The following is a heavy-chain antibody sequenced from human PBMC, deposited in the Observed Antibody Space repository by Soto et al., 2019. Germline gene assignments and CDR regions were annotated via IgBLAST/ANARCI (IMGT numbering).Heavy chain of an antibody. J-gene: IGHJ4*02. D-gene: IGHD3-22*01. CDR1: GFIFSSFG. Sequence: GGSLRLSCAASGFIFSSFGMHWDRQGPGKGLEWVAVIWYDRSNKYYADSVKGRFTISRDNSKNSLYLQMNSLRTEDTALYYCAKDQHYYDSSGYYDYWGQGTLVTVSS. V-gene: IGHV3-33*03. CDR3: AKDQHYYDSSGYYDY. CDR2: IWYDRSNK.